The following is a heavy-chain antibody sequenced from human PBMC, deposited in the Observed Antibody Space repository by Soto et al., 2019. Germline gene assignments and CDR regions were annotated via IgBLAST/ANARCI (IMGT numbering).Heavy chain of an antibody. CDR1: GFDFNNYG. V-gene: IGHV3-30*18. CDR3: AKEYSSVWSHWYFDL. CDR2: VSHDGTAK. Sequence: QVQLVESGGGVVQPGRSLRLSCAGSGFDFNNYGIQWVRQAPGKGLEWVAVVSHDGTAKIYADPVKGRFTISRDGSDNMVYLQMDSLRVEDTAVYYCAKEYSSVWSHWYFDLWGRGTLVTVSS. D-gene: IGHD6-19*01. J-gene: IGHJ2*01.